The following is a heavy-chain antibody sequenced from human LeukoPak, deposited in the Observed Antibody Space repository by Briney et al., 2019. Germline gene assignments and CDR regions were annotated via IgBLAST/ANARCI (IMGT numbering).Heavy chain of an antibody. D-gene: IGHD3-10*01. CDR2: INPNSGGT. J-gene: IGHJ5*02. V-gene: IGHV1-2*02. Sequence: ASVKVSCKASGYTFPGYYMHWVRQAPGQGLEWMGWINPNSGGTNYAQKFQGRVTMTRDTSISTAYMELSRLRSDDTAVYYCARSLWFGELLGEYNWFDPWGQGTLVTVSS. CDR1: GYTFPGYY. CDR3: ARSLWFGELLGEYNWFDP.